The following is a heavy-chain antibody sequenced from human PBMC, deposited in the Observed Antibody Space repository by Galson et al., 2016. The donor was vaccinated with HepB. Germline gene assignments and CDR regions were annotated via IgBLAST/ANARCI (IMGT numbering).Heavy chain of an antibody. CDR1: GFTLSRHS. V-gene: IGHV3-48*02. J-gene: IGHJ3*02. CDR3: AGDDRWYYYDSSGYYYGAFDM. D-gene: IGHD3-22*01. CDR2: ISISSTTK. Sequence: SLRLSCAGSGFTLSRHSMNWVRQAPGKGLEWISYISISSTTKYYADSVKGRFTISRDNAKNSLYLQVNSPRDEDTAVYYCAGDDRWYYYDSSGYYYGAFDMWGQGTMVAVSS.